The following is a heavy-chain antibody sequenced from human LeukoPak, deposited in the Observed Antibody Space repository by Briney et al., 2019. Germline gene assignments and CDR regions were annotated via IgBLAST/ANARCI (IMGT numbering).Heavy chain of an antibody. Sequence: GGPLRLSCAASGFTFDDYAMHWVRQAPGKGLEWVSGISWNSGSIGYADSVKGRFTISRDNAKNSLYLQMNSLRAEDTALYYCAKMGSSGWRSYYYYGMDVWGQGTTVTVSS. V-gene: IGHV3-9*01. D-gene: IGHD6-19*01. CDR3: AKMGSSGWRSYYYYGMDV. CDR2: ISWNSGSI. CDR1: GFTFDDYA. J-gene: IGHJ6*02.